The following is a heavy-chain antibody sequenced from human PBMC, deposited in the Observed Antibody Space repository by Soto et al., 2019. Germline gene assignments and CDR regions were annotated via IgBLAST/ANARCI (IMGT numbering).Heavy chain of an antibody. J-gene: IGHJ3*01. Sequence: QVQLQESGPGLVKPSGTLSLTCAVSGDSISNSRWWTWVRQPPGKGLEWIGDIFHSGDTNYNPSLKSRVFISVDKSQNQFSLKVSSVTAADQAVYYCAYSTGWYRHDVWGQGTLVTVSS. V-gene: IGHV4-4*02. CDR3: AYSTGWYRHDV. D-gene: IGHD6-19*01. CDR2: IFHSGDT. CDR1: GDSISNSRW.